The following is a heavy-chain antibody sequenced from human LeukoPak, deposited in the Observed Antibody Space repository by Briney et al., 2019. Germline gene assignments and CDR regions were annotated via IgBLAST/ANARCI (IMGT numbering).Heavy chain of an antibody. J-gene: IGHJ4*02. D-gene: IGHD3-22*01. Sequence: PGGSLRLSCAASGFTFSSYWMHWVRQAPGKGLVWVSRINSDGSSTSYADSVKGRFTISRDNAKNTLYLQMNSLRAEDTAVYYCARVARGARWYYYDSSGFSLNYWGQGTLVTVSS. CDR2: INSDGSST. V-gene: IGHV3-74*01. CDR1: GFTFSSYW. CDR3: ARVARGARWYYYDSSGFSLNY.